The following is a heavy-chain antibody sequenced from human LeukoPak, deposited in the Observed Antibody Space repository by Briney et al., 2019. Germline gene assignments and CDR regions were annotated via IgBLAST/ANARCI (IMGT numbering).Heavy chain of an antibody. CDR2: IRSKTYGGTT. CDR1: GFTFSSYG. CDR3: TRDGSGTYLVAPSDY. J-gene: IGHJ4*02. Sequence: PGGSLRLSCAASGFTFSSYGMHWVRQAPGKGLEWVGLIRSKTYGGTTEYAASVKGRFTISRDDSKSIAYLQMNSLKTEDTAVHYCTRDGSGTYLVAPSDYWGQGTLVTVSS. D-gene: IGHD1-26*01. V-gene: IGHV3-49*04.